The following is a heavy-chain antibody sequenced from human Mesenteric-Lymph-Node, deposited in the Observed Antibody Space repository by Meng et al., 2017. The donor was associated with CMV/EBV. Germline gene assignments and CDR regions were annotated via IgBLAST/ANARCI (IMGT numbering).Heavy chain of an antibody. D-gene: IGHD5-24*01. Sequence: CTVSGGSIRSRSYYWGWVRQSPGKGLQWIGSIYYSGSTYYNVSLKSRATISVDTSNNQFSLELTSVTAADTATYYCARHGWLQFFLYWGQGSLVTVSS. CDR3: ARHGWLQFFLY. CDR1: GGSIRSRSYY. CDR2: IYYSGST. V-gene: IGHV4-39*01. J-gene: IGHJ4*02.